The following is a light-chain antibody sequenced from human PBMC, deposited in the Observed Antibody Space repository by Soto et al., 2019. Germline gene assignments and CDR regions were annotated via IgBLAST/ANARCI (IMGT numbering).Light chain of an antibody. V-gene: IGKV3-20*01. J-gene: IGKJ2*01. CDR2: GAS. Sequence: EIVLTQSPGTLSLSPGERATLSCRASQSVSSSYLAWYQQKPGQAPRLLIYGASSRATGIPDRFSGSGSGTDFTLTISSVEPEDFAVYYCQQYGRSYTFGQGTKLEIK. CDR1: QSVSSSY. CDR3: QQYGRSYT.